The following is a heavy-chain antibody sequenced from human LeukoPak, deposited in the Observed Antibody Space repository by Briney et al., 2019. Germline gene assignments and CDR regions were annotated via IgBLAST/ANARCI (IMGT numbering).Heavy chain of an antibody. CDR1: GGTFSSYA. Sequence: ASVKVSCKASGGTFSSYAISWVRQAPGQGLECMGGIIPIFGTANYAQKFQGRVTITADESTSTAYMELSSLRSEDTAVYYCARGSYDSSGYYFDYWGQGTLVTVSS. V-gene: IGHV1-69*13. J-gene: IGHJ4*02. CDR3: ARGSYDSSGYYFDY. CDR2: IIPIFGTA. D-gene: IGHD3-22*01.